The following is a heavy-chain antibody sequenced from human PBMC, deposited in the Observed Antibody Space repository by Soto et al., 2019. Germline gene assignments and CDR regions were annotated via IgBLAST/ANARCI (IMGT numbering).Heavy chain of an antibody. CDR2: ISSSSSSI. D-gene: IGHD3-9*01. CDR1: GFTFSSYS. CDR3: ASDRSYYVSLTGEYYCCYGREV. Sequence: EVQLVESGGGLVQPGGSLRLSCAASGFTFSSYSMNWVRQAPGKGLEWVSYISSSSSSIYYADSVTGRFTISRDNAKNSVYLQVSSLRAEDSAVYCCASDRSYYVSLTGEYYCCYGREVWGQGTTVTVSS. J-gene: IGHJ6*02. V-gene: IGHV3-48*01.